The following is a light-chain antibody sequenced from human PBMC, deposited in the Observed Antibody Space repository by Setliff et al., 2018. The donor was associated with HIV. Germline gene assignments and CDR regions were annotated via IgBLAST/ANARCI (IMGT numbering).Light chain of an antibody. V-gene: IGLV2-14*03. J-gene: IGLJ2*01. Sequence: QSVLTQPASVSGSPGQSITIPCTGTSSDIGAYNYVSWFQQYPGDAPKLIIYEVIDRPSGVSNRFSGSKSGNTASLTISGLQPEDEAHYYCSSYTDRTINTVRFGGGTK. CDR3: SSYTDRTINTVR. CDR2: EVI. CDR1: SSDIGAYNY.